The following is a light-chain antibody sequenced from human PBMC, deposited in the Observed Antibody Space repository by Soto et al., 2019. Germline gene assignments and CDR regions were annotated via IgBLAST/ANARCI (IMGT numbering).Light chain of an antibody. V-gene: IGKV3D-15*01. CDR1: HSVDSN. CDR3: QQYDKWPLP. Sequence: EIVMTQSPGTLSVSTGQGATLSCRASHSVDSNLAWYQQKPGQAPRLLIYGASTRPTGIPDRFSGSGSGTEFTLTISSLQSEDFAVYYCQQYDKWPLPFGGGTKVEIK. J-gene: IGKJ4*01. CDR2: GAS.